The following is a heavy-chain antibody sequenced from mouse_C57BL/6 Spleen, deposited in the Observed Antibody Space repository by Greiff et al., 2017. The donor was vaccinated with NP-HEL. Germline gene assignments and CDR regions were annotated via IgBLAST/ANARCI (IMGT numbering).Heavy chain of an antibody. CDR2: INPYNGGT. J-gene: IGHJ1*03. CDR3: ARTRLGRGWYFDV. V-gene: IGHV1-19*01. Sequence: EVQLQQSGPVLVKPGASVKMSCKASGYTFTDYYMNWVKQSHGKSLEWIGVINPYNGGTSYNQKFKGKATLTVDKSSSTAYMELNSLTSEDSAVYYCARTRLGRGWYFDVWGTGTTVTVSS. D-gene: IGHD3-1*01. CDR1: GYTFTDYY.